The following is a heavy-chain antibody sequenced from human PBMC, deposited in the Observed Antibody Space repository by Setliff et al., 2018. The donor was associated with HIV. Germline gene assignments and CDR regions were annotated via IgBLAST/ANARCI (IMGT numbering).Heavy chain of an antibody. CDR2: IYYSGST. CDR3: ARHPGFWSGLWYFDL. V-gene: IGHV4-39*01. Sequence: SETLSLTCTVSGGSITSSNYYWGCIRQTPGKGLEWIGTIYYSGSTYCNPSLRSRVTISVDTSKNQLSLKLSSVTAADTAIYYCARHPGFWSGLWYFDLWGRGTLVTVSS. CDR1: GGSITSSNYY. J-gene: IGHJ2*01. D-gene: IGHD3-3*01.